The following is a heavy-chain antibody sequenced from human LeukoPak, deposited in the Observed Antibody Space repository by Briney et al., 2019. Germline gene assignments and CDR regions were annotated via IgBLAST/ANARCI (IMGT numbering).Heavy chain of an antibody. CDR3: AKDSTYGSAYYYYYMDV. D-gene: IGHD3-10*01. V-gene: IGHV3-30*02. CDR2: IRYDGSNK. Sequence: PGGSLRPSCAASGFTFSSHGMHWVRQAPGKGLEWVAFIRYDGSNKYYADSVKGRFTISRDNSKNTLYLQMNTLRPEDTAVYYCAKDSTYGSAYYYYYMDVWGKGTTVTISS. CDR1: GFTFSSHG. J-gene: IGHJ6*03.